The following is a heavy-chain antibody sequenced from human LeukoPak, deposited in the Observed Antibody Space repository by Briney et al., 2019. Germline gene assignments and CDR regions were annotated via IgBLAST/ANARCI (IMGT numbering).Heavy chain of an antibody. Sequence: GGSLRLSCAASGFTFSSYGMHWVRQAPGMGLEWVAVISYDGSNKYYADSVKGRFTISRDNSKNTLYLQMNSLRAEDTAVYYCAKRGYCSSTSCYGMDVWGQGTTVTVSS. CDR3: AKRGYCSSTSCYGMDV. V-gene: IGHV3-30*18. CDR2: ISYDGSNK. D-gene: IGHD2-2*01. CDR1: GFTFSSYG. J-gene: IGHJ6*02.